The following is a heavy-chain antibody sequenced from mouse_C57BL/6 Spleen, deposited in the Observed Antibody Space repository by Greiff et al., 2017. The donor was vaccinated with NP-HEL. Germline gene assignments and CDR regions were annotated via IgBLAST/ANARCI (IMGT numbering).Heavy chain of an antibody. V-gene: IGHV1-76*01. D-gene: IGHD2-4*01. CDR2: IYPGSGNT. Sequence: LVESGAELVRPGASVKLSCKASGYTFTDYYINWVKQRPGQGLEWIARIYPGSGNTYYNEKFKGKATLTAEKSSSTAYMQLSSLTSEDSAVYFCARGYDYDAGFAYWGQGTLVTVSA. J-gene: IGHJ3*01. CDR1: GYTFTDYY. CDR3: ARGYDYDAGFAY.